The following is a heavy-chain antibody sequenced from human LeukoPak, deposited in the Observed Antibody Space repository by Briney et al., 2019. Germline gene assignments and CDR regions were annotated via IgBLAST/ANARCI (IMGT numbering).Heavy chain of an antibody. D-gene: IGHD2-21*01. CDR3: TRGGGGSFPHY. Sequence: PGGSLRLSCAASGFTVSSNFLSWVRQHPGKGLEWVSDIYSGGSTYCADSVKGRFTISRDNSKNTLYLQMNSLRAEDTAVYYCTRGGGGSFPHYWGQGTLVTVSS. CDR1: GFTVSSNF. V-gene: IGHV3-53*01. J-gene: IGHJ4*02. CDR2: IYSGGST.